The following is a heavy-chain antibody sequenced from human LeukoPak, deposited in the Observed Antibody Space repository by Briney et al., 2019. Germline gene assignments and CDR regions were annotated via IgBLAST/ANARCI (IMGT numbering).Heavy chain of an antibody. V-gene: IGHV1-2*02. CDR2: INPNSGGT. J-gene: IGHJ1*01. D-gene: IGHD1-1*01. CDR3: ARGRILKRHSAEYFQH. CDR1: GYTFTGYY. Sequence: ASVKVSCKASGYTFTGYYMHWVRQAPGQGLEWMGWINPNSGGTNYAQKFQGRVTMTRDTSISTAYMELSRLRSDDTAVYYCARGRILKRHSAEYFQHWGQGTLVTVSS.